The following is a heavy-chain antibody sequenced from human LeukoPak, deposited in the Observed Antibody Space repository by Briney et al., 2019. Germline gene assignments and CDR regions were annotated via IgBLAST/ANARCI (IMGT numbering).Heavy chain of an antibody. J-gene: IGHJ5*02. V-gene: IGHV3-30*02. CDR3: AKDGGYCSSTSCPNWFDP. Sequence: GGSLRLSCAASGFTFSSYGMHWVRQAPGKGLEWVAFIRYDGSNKYYADSVKGRFTISRDNSKNTLYLQMNSLRAEDTAVYYCAKDGGYCSSTSCPNWFDPWGQGTLVTVSS. D-gene: IGHD2-2*01. CDR1: GFTFSSYG. CDR2: IRYDGSNK.